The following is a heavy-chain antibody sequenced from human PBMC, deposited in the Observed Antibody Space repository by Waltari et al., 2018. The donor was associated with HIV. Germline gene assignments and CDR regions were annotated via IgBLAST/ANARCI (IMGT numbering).Heavy chain of an antibody. CDR3: ARDRVPGRRGMDV. CDR2: ISSSSSYK. D-gene: IGHD3-10*01. J-gene: IGHJ6*02. V-gene: IGHV3-21*01. Sequence: EVQLVESGGGLVKPGGSLRLSCAASGFTFSSYSMNWVRQAPGKGLEWVSCISSSSSYKYYADAVKGRFTISRDNAKNSLYLQMNSLRADDTAVYYCARDRVPGRRGMDVWGQGTTVTVSS. CDR1: GFTFSSYS.